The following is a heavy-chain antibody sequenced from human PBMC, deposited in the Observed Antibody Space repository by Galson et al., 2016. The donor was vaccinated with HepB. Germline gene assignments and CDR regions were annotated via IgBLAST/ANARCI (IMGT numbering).Heavy chain of an antibody. Sequence: QSGAEVKKPGESLKISCTTSGYKFTGKWIGWVRQAPGQRLEWMGWINAGNGNTMYSEKFQGRVTITTDTSASTAYLDLSDLRSEDTAVYYCARGEEPIAYFYDGRGDLDYWGQVTLVTVSS. CDR1: GYKFTGKW. CDR2: INAGNGNT. CDR3: ARGEEPIAYFYDGRGDLDY. J-gene: IGHJ4*02. V-gene: IGHV1-3*01. D-gene: IGHD3-22*01.